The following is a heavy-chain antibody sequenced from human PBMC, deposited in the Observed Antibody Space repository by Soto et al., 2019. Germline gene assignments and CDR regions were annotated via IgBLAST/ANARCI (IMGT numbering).Heavy chain of an antibody. D-gene: IGHD2-2*03. CDR1: GFTFSSYG. J-gene: IGHJ6*02. Sequence: QVQLVESGGGVVQPGRSLRLSCAASGFTFSSYGMHWVRQAPGKGLEWVAVISYDGSNKYYADSVKGRFTISRDNSKNTLYLQMNSLRAEDTAVYYCAKDGYCISTSCLWGYYYYYGMDVWGQGTTVTVSS. V-gene: IGHV3-30*18. CDR2: ISYDGSNK. CDR3: AKDGYCISTSCLWGYYYYYGMDV.